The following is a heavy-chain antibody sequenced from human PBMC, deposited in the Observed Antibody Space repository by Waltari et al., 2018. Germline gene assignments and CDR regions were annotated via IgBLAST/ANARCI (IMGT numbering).Heavy chain of an antibody. CDR2: INQDGGET. V-gene: IGHV3-7*04. CDR1: GFTFGSNW. CDR3: AGDRGWNTLDY. J-gene: IGHJ4*02. Sequence: EVQLVESGGGLVQPGVSLRLSCAASGFTFGSNWSAWVRQAPGRGLEWVANINQDGGETYYVDSVRGRFTISRDNARNSLYLQMDSLRDEDTALYYCAGDRGWNTLDYWGQGTLVTVSS. D-gene: IGHD6-19*01.